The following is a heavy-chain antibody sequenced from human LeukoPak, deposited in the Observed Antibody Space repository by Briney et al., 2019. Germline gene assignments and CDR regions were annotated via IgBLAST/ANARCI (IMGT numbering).Heavy chain of an antibody. CDR2: INPNSGGT. CDR1: GYTFTGYY. J-gene: IGHJ4*02. CDR3: ARDPGIAANPFDY. V-gene: IGHV1-2*02. Sequence: ASVKVSCKASGYTFTGYYMHWVRQASGQGLEWMGWINPNSGGTNYAQKFQGRVTMTRDTSISTAYMELSRLRSDDTAVYYCARDPGIAANPFDYWGQGTLVTVSS. D-gene: IGHD6-13*01.